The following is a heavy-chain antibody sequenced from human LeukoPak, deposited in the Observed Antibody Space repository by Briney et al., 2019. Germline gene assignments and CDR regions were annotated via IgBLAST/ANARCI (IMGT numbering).Heavy chain of an antibody. V-gene: IGHV4-61*02. CDR1: GGSISSGSYY. J-gene: IGHJ4*02. CDR2: IYASGST. Sequence: SQTLSPTCTVSGGSISSGSYYWSWIRQPAGKGLEWIGRIYASGSTNYNPSLKSRVTISVDTSKNQFSLKLSSVTAADTAVYYCARNYGSGSYPLGYWGQGTLVTVSS. D-gene: IGHD3-10*01. CDR3: ARNYGSGSYPLGY.